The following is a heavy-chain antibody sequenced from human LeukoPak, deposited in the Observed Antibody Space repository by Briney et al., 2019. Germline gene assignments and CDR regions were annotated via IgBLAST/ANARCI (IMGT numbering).Heavy chain of an antibody. CDR1: GFTFSNYW. CDR3: VRDNIAFGV. CDR2: INSDGSGT. Sequence: GGSLRLSCAASGFTFSNYWMNWVRQAPGKGLVWVSRINSDGSGTTYADSVKGRFTFSRDNAKNTLYLQMNNLRAEDTAIYYCVRDNIAFGVWGQGSVVTVSS. V-gene: IGHV3-74*03. J-gene: IGHJ3*01.